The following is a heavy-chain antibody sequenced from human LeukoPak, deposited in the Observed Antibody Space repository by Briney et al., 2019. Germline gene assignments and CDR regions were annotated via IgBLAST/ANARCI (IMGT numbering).Heavy chain of an antibody. Sequence: SETLSLTCTVSGGSISSYYWSWIRQPPGKGLEWIGYIYYSGSTNYNPSLKSRVTISVDTSKNQFSLKLSSVTAADTAVYYCARQVSSWYTSYGMDVWGQGTTVTVSS. J-gene: IGHJ6*02. CDR3: ARQVSSWYTSYGMDV. CDR2: IYYSGST. CDR1: GGSISSYY. V-gene: IGHV4-59*08. D-gene: IGHD6-13*01.